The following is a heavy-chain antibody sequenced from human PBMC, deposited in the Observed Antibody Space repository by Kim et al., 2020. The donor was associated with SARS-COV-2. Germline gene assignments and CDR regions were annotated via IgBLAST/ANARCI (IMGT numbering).Heavy chain of an antibody. CDR3: ARDDAFDI. J-gene: IGHJ3*02. V-gene: IGHV4-31*02. CDR2: SGVT. Sequence: SGVTYYNPSLKSRVTISVDTSKNQFSLKLSAVTAADTAVYCCARDDAFDIWGQGTMVTVSS.